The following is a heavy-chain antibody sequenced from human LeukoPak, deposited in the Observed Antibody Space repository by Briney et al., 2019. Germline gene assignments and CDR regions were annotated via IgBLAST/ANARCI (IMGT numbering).Heavy chain of an antibody. D-gene: IGHD6-13*01. J-gene: IGHJ4*02. Sequence: GGSLNPSWEAFGSTFVDYAMPWVRQAPGKGLGWVSGIGWNSGSIGYADSVKGRFTISRDNAKNSLYLQMNSLRAEDTALYYCAKDSSSWYDFSFVFDYWGQGTLVTVSS. V-gene: IGHV3-9*01. CDR3: AKDSSSWYDFSFVFDY. CDR1: GSTFVDYA. CDR2: IGWNSGSI.